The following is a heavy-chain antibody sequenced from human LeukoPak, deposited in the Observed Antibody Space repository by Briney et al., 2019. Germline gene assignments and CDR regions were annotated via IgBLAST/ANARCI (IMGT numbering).Heavy chain of an antibody. CDR2: LYSGGST. CDR3: AREAVTYGSGADPLDY. CDR1: GFTVSSNY. J-gene: IGHJ4*02. D-gene: IGHD3-10*01. Sequence: GGSLRLSYAASGFTVSSNYMSWVRQAPGKGLEWVSVLYSGGSTYYADSVKGRFTISRDNSKNTLYLQMNSLRGEDTAVYYCAREAVTYGSGADPLDYWGQGTLVTVSS. V-gene: IGHV3-66*01.